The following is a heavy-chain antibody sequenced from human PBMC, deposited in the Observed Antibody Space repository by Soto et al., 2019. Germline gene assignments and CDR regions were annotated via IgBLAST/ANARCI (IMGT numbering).Heavy chain of an antibody. D-gene: IGHD6-19*01. Sequence: GGSLRLSCAASGFTFSSYAMSWVRQAPGKGLEWVSAISGSGGSTYYADSVKGRFTISRDNSKNTLYLQMNSLRAEDTAVYYCAKDPFMAVAAPINGINDYWGQGTLVTVSS. CDR2: ISGSGGST. CDR1: GFTFSSYA. CDR3: AKDPFMAVAAPINGINDY. J-gene: IGHJ4*02. V-gene: IGHV3-23*01.